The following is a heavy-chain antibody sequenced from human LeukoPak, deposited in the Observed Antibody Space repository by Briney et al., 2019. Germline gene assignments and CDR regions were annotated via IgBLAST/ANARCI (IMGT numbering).Heavy chain of an antibody. J-gene: IGHJ5*02. D-gene: IGHD2-2*01. V-gene: IGHV4-34*01. CDR2: INHSGST. Sequence: SETLSLTCAVYGGSFSGYYWSWIRQPPGKGLEWIGEINHSGSTNYNPSLKSRVTISVDTSKNQFSLKLSSETAADMAVYYCARGGVVPAAIRFDPWGQGTLVTVSS. CDR3: ARGGVVPAAIRFDP. CDR1: GGSFSGYY.